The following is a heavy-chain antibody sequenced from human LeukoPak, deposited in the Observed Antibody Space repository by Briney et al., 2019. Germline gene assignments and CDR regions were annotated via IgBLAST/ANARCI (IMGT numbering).Heavy chain of an antibody. CDR1: GFTFSSYA. CDR3: AGSPS. J-gene: IGHJ4*02. V-gene: IGHV3-30-3*01. CDR2: ISYDGSNK. Sequence: GGSLRLSCAASGFTFSSYAMHWVRQAPGKGLEWVAVISYDGSNKYYADSVKGRFTISRDNSKNTLYLQMNSLRAEDTAVYYCAGSPSWGQGTLVTVSS.